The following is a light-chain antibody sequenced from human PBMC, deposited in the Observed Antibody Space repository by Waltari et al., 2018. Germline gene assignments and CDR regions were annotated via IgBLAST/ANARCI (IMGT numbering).Light chain of an antibody. Sequence: QSALTQPPSAYGSPGQSVTISCTGTSSDVGAYNYVSWYQQYPDKAPNLMIYEVTKRPSGVPGRFSGSKSGNTASLTVSGLQAEDEADYYCISYAGNNKYVLGAGTKVTVL. CDR2: EVT. V-gene: IGLV2-8*01. CDR3: ISYAGNNKYV. CDR1: SSDVGAYNY. J-gene: IGLJ1*01.